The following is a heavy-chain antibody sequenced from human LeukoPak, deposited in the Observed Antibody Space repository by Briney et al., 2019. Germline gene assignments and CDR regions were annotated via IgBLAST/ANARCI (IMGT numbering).Heavy chain of an antibody. J-gene: IGHJ5*02. CDR2: INPNSGGT. D-gene: IGHD3-3*01. V-gene: IGHV1-2*02. CDR3: ATEASGLNWFDP. Sequence: WASVKVSCKASGYTLIDYYIHWVRQAPGQGLEWMGWINPNSGGTNYAQKFQGRVTMTRDTSITTTYMELSRLTSDDSAVYFCATEASGLNWFDPWGQGTLVTVSS. CDR1: GYTLIDYY.